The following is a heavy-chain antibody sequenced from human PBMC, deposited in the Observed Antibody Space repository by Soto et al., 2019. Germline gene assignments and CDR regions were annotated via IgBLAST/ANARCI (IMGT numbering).Heavy chain of an antibody. CDR2: INSDGSSA. J-gene: IGHJ4*02. CDR3: ARDTLELLYYFDY. V-gene: IGHV3-74*01. CDR1: GFTFSNYW. D-gene: IGHD1-7*01. Sequence: PGGSLRLSCAASGFTFSNYWMHWVRQAPGKGLVWVSRINSDGSSASYADSVKGRFTISRDNAKNTLYLQMNSLRAEDTAVYYCARDTLELLYYFDYWGQGTLVT.